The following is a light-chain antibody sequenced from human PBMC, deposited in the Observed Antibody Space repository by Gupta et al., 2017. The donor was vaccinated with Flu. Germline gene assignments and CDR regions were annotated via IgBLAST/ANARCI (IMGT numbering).Light chain of an antibody. Sequence: DIQLTQSPSFLSASVGDRVAITCRASQAISHSLAWYQQKAGEGPKLLIYAVSTLHTEVPSRFSGSASGTEFTLTISILHPEDFGIYYCQSFDQYPVTFGAGTKVEVK. CDR2: AVS. J-gene: IGKJ4*01. CDR1: QAISHS. CDR3: QSFDQYPVT. V-gene: IGKV1-9*01.